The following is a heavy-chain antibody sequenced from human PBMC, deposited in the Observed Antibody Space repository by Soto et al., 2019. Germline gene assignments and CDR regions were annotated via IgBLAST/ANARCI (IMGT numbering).Heavy chain of an antibody. Sequence: GSLRLSCAASGFTFSSYSMNWVRQAPGKGLEWVSYISRSSSTIYYADSVKGRFTISRDNAKNSLYLQMNSLRDEDTAVYYCARPSTVTDSLDYWGQGTLVTVSS. D-gene: IGHD4-4*01. V-gene: IGHV3-48*02. J-gene: IGHJ4*02. CDR1: GFTFSSYS. CDR2: ISRSSSTI. CDR3: ARPSTVTDSLDY.